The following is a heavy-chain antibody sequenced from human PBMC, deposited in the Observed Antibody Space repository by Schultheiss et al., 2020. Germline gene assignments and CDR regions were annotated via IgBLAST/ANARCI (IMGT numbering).Heavy chain of an antibody. V-gene: IGHV4-4*07. CDR1: GGSMSSNY. CDR2: IYTSGTT. CDR3: ARDSSYNCFDP. Sequence: LSLTCTVSGGSMSSNYWSWIRQPAGKGLEWIGRIYTSGTTNYNPSLKSRVTMSIDTSKNQFSLKVSSVSAADTAMYYCARDSSYNCFDPWGQGTLVTVSS. D-gene: IGHD2/OR15-2a*01. J-gene: IGHJ5*02.